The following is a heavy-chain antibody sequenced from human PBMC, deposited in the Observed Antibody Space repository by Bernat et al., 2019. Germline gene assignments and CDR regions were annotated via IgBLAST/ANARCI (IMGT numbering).Heavy chain of an antibody. CDR2: IYYSGST. CDR3: AAAGSHYYYGMDV. Sequence: QVQLQESGPGLVKPSETLSLTCTVSGGSISSYYWSWIRQPPGKGLEWIGYIYYSGSTNYNPSLKSRVTISVDTSKNQFSLKLSSVTAADTAVYYCAAAGSHYYYGMDVWGQGTTVTVSS. CDR1: GGSISSYY. J-gene: IGHJ6*02. D-gene: IGHD2-15*01. V-gene: IGHV4-59*08.